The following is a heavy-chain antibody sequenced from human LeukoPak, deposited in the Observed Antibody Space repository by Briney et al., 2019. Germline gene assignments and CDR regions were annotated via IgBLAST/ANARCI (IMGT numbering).Heavy chain of an antibody. CDR1: GYTFTSYG. J-gene: IGHJ6*03. D-gene: IGHD1/OR15-1a*01. CDR3: ARYNWNNYYYYYMDV. Sequence: ASVKVSCKASGYTFTSYGISCVRQAPGQGLEWMGWISAYNGNTNYAQKLQGRVTMTTDTSTSTAYMELRSLRSDDTAVYYCARYNWNNYYYYYMDVWGKGTTVTVSS. CDR2: ISAYNGNT. V-gene: IGHV1-18*01.